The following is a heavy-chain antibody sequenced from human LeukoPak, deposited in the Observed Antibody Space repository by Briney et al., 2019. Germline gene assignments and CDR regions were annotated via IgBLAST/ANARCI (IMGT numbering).Heavy chain of an antibody. D-gene: IGHD3-10*01. CDR3: ARVSHYGSGSYYNDRKSYGMDV. CDR1: GGSVSSGSYY. CDR2: IYYSGST. J-gene: IGHJ6*02. V-gene: IGHV4-61*01. Sequence: SETLSLTCTVSGGSVSSGSYYWSWIRQPPGKGLEWIGYIYYSGSTNYNPSLKSRVTISVDTSKNQFSLKLSSVTAADTAVYYCARVSHYGSGSYYNDRKSYGMDVWGQGTTVTVSS.